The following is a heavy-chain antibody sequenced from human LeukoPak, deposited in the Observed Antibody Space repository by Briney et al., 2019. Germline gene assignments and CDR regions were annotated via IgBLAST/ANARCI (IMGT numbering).Heavy chain of an antibody. J-gene: IGHJ4*02. D-gene: IGHD3-22*01. CDR1: GGSISNYY. Sequence: SETLSLTCTVSGGSISNYYWSWIRQPPGKGLEWIGYIYYSGSTNYNPSLKSRVTISVDTSKNQFSLKLSYVTAADTAVYYCARSLEDSSGYYQPDYFDYWGQGTLVTVSS. CDR2: IYYSGST. V-gene: IGHV4-59*12. CDR3: ARSLEDSSGYYQPDYFDY.